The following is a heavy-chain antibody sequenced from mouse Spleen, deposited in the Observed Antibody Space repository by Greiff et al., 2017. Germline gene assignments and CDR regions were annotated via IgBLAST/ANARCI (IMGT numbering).Heavy chain of an antibody. CDR3: ARRRGYDGYAMDY. D-gene: IGHD2-3*01. V-gene: IGHV1-69*01. CDR2: IDPSDSYT. Sequence: QVQLQQPGAELVMPGASVKLSCKASGYTFTSYWMHWVKQRPGQGLEWIGEIDPSDSYTNYNQKFKGKATLTVDKSSSTAYMQLSSLTSEDSAVYYCARRRGYDGYAMDYWGQGTSVTVSS. J-gene: IGHJ4*01. CDR1: GYTFTSYW.